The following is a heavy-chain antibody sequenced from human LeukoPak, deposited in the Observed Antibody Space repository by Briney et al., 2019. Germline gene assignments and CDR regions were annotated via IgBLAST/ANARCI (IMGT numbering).Heavy chain of an antibody. CDR2: IYPGDSDT. V-gene: IGHV5-51*01. Sequence: GESLKISCKGSGYSFTSYWIGWVRQMPGKGLEWMGLIYPGDSDTRYSPSFQGQVTISADKSISTAYLQWSSLKASDTAMYYCARRESDYGDQNDAFDIWGHGTMVTVSS. CDR1: GYSFTSYW. D-gene: IGHD4-17*01. CDR3: ARRESDYGDQNDAFDI. J-gene: IGHJ3*02.